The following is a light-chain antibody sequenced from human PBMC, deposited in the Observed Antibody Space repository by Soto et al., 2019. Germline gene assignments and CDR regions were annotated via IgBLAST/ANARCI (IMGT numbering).Light chain of an antibody. CDR1: QAIRND. V-gene: IGKV1-17*01. CDR3: LQVRSYPWT. J-gene: IGKJ1*01. CDR2: AAS. Sequence: DIQMTQSPSSLSASVGDSITISCRASQAIRNDLAWFQQTPGKAPKXLIYAASTLHNGVPSRFSGSGSGTDFTLTISSLQPEDCATYVCLQVRSYPWTFGRGTKVDIK.